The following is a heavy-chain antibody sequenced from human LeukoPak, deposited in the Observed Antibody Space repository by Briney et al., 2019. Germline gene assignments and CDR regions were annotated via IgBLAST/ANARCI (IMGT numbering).Heavy chain of an antibody. Sequence: PSETLSLTCAVYGGSFSGYYWSWIRQPPGKGLEWIGEINHSGSTNYNPSLKSRVTISVDTSKNQFSLKLSSVTAADTAVYYCARGLYYDSSGYQNDYWGQGTLVTVSS. CDR2: INHSGST. CDR3: ARGLYYDSSGYQNDY. CDR1: GGSFSGYY. D-gene: IGHD3-22*01. J-gene: IGHJ4*02. V-gene: IGHV4-34*09.